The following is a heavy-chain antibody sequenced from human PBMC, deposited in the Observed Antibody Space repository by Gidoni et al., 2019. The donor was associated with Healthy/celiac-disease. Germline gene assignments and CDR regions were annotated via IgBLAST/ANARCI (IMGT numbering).Heavy chain of an antibody. V-gene: IGHV3-48*03. CDR1: GFTFSSYE. CDR3: ARAKYQLLFGMDV. D-gene: IGHD2-2*01. J-gene: IGHJ6*04. CDR2: ISSSGSTI. Sequence: EVQLVESGGGLVQPGGSLRLSCAASGFTFSSYEMNWVRQAPGKGLEWVSYISSSGSTIYYADSVKGRFTISRDNAKNSLYLQMNSLRAEDTAVYYCARAKYQLLFGMDVWGKGTTVTVSS.